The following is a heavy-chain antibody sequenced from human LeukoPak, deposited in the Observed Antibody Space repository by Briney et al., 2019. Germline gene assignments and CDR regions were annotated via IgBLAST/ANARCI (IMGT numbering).Heavy chain of an antibody. V-gene: IGHV1-2*02. Sequence: ASVKVSCKASGYTFTGYYMHWVRQAPGQGLEWMGWINPNSGGTNYAQKFQGRVTMTRDTSISTAYMELSRLRSDDTAVYYCARIGAIRCSSTSCYRYYYYYMDVWGKGTTVTVSS. CDR3: ARIGAIRCSSTSCYRYYYYYMDV. CDR2: INPNSGGT. D-gene: IGHD2-2*01. J-gene: IGHJ6*03. CDR1: GYTFTGYY.